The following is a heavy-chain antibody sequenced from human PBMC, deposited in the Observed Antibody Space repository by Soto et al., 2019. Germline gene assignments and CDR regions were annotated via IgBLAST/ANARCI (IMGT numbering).Heavy chain of an antibody. CDR2: INHSGST. Sequence: QVQLQQWGAGLLKPSETLSLTCAVYGGSFSGYYWSWIRQPPGKGLEWIGEINHSGSTNYNPSLKSRVTISVDTSKNQFSLKLSSVTAADTAVYYWARGGYSSGWYWGYWGQGTLVTVSS. V-gene: IGHV4-34*01. CDR1: GGSFSGYY. D-gene: IGHD6-19*01. J-gene: IGHJ4*02. CDR3: ARGGYSSGWYWGY.